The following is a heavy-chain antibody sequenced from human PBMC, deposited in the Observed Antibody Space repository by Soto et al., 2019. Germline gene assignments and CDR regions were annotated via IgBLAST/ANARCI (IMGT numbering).Heavy chain of an antibody. CDR2: ISWNSGII. Sequence: EMQLVESGGGLVQPGRSLRLSCAASGFTFDDYAMHWVRQPPGKGLEWVAGISWNSGIIQYADSVKGRFTIARDSAKNALVLQMKSLKHEDTALYYCTKGLGRGGIHLNHEFDVWGQGKMGSVSS. J-gene: IGHJ3*01. CDR1: GFTFDDYA. V-gene: IGHV3-9*01. D-gene: IGHD1-26*01. CDR3: TKGLGRGGIHLNHEFDV.